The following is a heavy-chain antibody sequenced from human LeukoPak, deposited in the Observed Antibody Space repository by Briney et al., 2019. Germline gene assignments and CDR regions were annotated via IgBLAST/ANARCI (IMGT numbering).Heavy chain of an antibody. V-gene: IGHV3-7*01. D-gene: IGHD1-26*01. CDR2: IKQDGSEK. CDR1: GFTFSNAW. J-gene: IGHJ3*02. Sequence: GGSLRLSCAASGFTFSNAWMSWVRQAPGKGLEWVANIKQDGSEKYYVDSVKGRFTISRDNAKNSLYLQMNSLRAEDTAVYYCAREDSGSYSDAFDIWGQGTMVTVSS. CDR3: AREDSGSYSDAFDI.